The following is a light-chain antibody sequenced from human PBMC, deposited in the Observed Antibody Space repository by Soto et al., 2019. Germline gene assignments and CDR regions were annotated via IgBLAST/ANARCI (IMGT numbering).Light chain of an antibody. J-gene: IGKJ4*01. CDR3: QHYFDSPET. CDR1: QSINNY. V-gene: IGKV3-20*01. Sequence: EIVLTQSPGTLSLSPGERATLSCRPSQSINNYVAWYQQKPGQAPRVLIYDSSIRATGVPDRFSGSGSGTDFTLTFSRLEPEDFAVYYCQHYFDSPETFGGGTKVEIK. CDR2: DSS.